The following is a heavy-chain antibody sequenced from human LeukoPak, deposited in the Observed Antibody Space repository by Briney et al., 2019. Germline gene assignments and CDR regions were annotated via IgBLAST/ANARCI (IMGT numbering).Heavy chain of an antibody. CDR3: AGRTAAQDYYMDV. CDR1: GFTFSSYN. V-gene: IGHV3-21*04. J-gene: IGHJ6*03. D-gene: IGHD5-18*01. Sequence: GGSLRLSCAASGFTFSSYNMNWVRQAPGKGLEWVSSITSGSSYIYYADSVKGRFTISRDNAKNSLYLQMNSPRAEDTAVYYCAGRTAAQDYYMDVWGKGTTVTISS. CDR2: ITSGSSYI.